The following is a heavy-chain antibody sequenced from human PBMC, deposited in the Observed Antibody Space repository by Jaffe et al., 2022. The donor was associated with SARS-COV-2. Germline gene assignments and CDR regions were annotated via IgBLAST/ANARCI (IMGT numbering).Heavy chain of an antibody. J-gene: IGHJ4*02. Sequence: EVQLLESGGGLVQPGGSLRLSCAASGFTFSSYAMSWVRQAPGKGLEWVSAISGSGGSTYYADSVKGRFTISRDNSKNTLYLQMNSLRAEDTAVYYCAKDTYYDFWSGYYRFDYWGQGTLVTVSS. V-gene: IGHV3-23*01. CDR2: ISGSGGST. D-gene: IGHD3-3*01. CDR1: GFTFSSYA. CDR3: AKDTYYDFWSGYYRFDY.